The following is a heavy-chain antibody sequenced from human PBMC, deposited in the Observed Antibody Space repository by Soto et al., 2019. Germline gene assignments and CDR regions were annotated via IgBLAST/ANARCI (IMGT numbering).Heavy chain of an antibody. J-gene: IGHJ4*02. CDR1: GFTFSDHG. CDR3: AKDRTIAARNYDE. Sequence: PGGSLRLSCVGSGFTFSDHGMSWVRQAPGKGLEWVSAISGSVGSTFYADSVKGRFTISRDNSKNTLYLQMNSLRDEDTAVYYCAKDRTIAARNYDEWGQAVLVTVS. CDR2: ISGSVGST. V-gene: IGHV3-23*01. D-gene: IGHD6-6*01.